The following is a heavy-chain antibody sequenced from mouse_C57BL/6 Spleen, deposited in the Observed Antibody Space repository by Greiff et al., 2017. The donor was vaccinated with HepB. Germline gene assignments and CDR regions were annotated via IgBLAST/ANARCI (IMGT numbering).Heavy chain of an antibody. CDR1: GYTFTSYT. J-gene: IGHJ2*01. D-gene: IGHD2-4*01. CDR2: INPSSGYT. CDR3: ARGDYDVDFDY. V-gene: IGHV1-4*01. Sequence: VQLQESGAELARPGASVKMSCKASGYTFTSYTMHWVKQRPGQGLEWIGYINPSSGYTKYNQKFKDKATLTADKSSSTAYMQLSSLTSEDSEVYYCARGDYDVDFDYWGQGTTLTVSS.